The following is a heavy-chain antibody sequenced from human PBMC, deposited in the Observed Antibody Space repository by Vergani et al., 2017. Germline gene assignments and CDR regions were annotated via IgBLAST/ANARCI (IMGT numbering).Heavy chain of an antibody. CDR1: GGTFSSSA. V-gene: IGHV1-69*13. D-gene: IGHD5-12*01. J-gene: IGHJ4*02. Sequence: QVQLVQSGADVKKPGSSVKVSCKASGGTFSSSAISWVRQAPGQGLEWMGRIIPIFVTANYAQKFQGRVTITADESTSTASMELSSLRSEDTAVYYCARAWGSAVYSGDDYSFYYFDYWGQGTLVTVSS. CDR2: IIPIFVTA. CDR3: ARAWGSAVYSGDDYSFYYFDY.